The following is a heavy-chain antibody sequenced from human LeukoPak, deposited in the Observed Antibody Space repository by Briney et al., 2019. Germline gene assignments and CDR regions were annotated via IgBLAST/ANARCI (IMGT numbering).Heavy chain of an antibody. CDR1: GGTFSNYG. D-gene: IGHD6-19*01. Sequence: VSLTLSCAASGGTFSNYGLSWVRQVPGRGLEWVSNINIRGSSTYNPDSVKRRITFSKAHSKKSLLLQMTSVAADAPAVYYCSKGTRPDITVAHTVEKWGEGTLLTVSS. CDR2: INIRGSST. J-gene: IGHJ4*02. CDR3: SKGTRPDITVAHTVEK. V-gene: IGHV3-23*01.